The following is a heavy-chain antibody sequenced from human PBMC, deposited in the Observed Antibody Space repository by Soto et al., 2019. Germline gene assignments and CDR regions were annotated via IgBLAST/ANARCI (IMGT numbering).Heavy chain of an antibody. CDR3: VKGRGSYEVKFGMDV. V-gene: IGHV3-9*01. Sequence: EVQLMESGGGLVQPGRSLRLSCAASGFTFDDFAMHWVRQAPGKGLEWVSGVDWNSGSTAYADSVKGRFTISRDNARNSLYLQMNSLRAEDTALYYCVKGRGSYEVKFGMDVWGQGTTVTVSS. CDR2: VDWNSGST. D-gene: IGHD6-25*01. J-gene: IGHJ6*02. CDR1: GFTFDDFA.